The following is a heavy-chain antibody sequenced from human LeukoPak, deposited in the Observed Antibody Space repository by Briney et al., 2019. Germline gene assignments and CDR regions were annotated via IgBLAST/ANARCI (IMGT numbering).Heavy chain of an antibody. CDR3: ARVSSWSFDY. D-gene: IGHD6-13*01. V-gene: IGHV4-59*08. Sequence: SETLSHTCTVSGGSIRNYYWSWLRHPPGKGLEWIGYIYYSGSTNYNPSLKSRVTISVDTSKNQFSLKLSSVTAADSAVYYCARVSSWSFDYWGQRTLVTVSS. CDR1: GGSIRNYY. CDR2: IYYSGST. J-gene: IGHJ4*02.